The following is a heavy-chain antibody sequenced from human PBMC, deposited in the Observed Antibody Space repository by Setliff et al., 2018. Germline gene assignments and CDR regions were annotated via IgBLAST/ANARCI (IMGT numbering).Heavy chain of an antibody. Sequence: LSLTCAVYGGSFSGYYWSWIRQPPGKGLEWIGEINHSGSTNYNPSLKSRVTISIDTSKNQFSLKLSSVTAADTAVYYCASLGMTTMTDWYFDLWGRGTLVTVSS. D-gene: IGHD4-4*01. CDR3: ASLGMTTMTDWYFDL. CDR1: GGSFSGYY. V-gene: IGHV4-34*01. J-gene: IGHJ2*01. CDR2: INHSGST.